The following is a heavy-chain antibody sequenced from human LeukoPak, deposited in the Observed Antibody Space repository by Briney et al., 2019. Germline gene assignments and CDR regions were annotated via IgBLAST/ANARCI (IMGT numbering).Heavy chain of an antibody. Sequence: GASVKVSCKASGYTFTGYYMHWVRQAPGQGLEWMGWINANSGDTKYAQKFQGRVTMTRDTSISTAYTELSRLRSDDTAMYHCAREISGYSDYWGQGTLVTVSS. V-gene: IGHV1-2*02. CDR3: AREISGYSDY. D-gene: IGHD3-22*01. CDR1: GYTFTGYY. CDR2: INANSGDT. J-gene: IGHJ4*02.